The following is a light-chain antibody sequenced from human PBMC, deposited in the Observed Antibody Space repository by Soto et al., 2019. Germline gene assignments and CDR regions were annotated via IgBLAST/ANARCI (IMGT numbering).Light chain of an antibody. Sequence: QSVLTQPPSASGSPGQSVTISCTGTSTDVGAYSYVSWYQQHPGKAPKLMIYEVTKRPSGVPDRFSGSKSGNTASLTVSGLQTEDEADYYCGSHAGNSNLVFGGGTKLTVL. CDR1: STDVGAYSY. CDR2: EVT. J-gene: IGLJ3*02. CDR3: GSHAGNSNLV. V-gene: IGLV2-8*01.